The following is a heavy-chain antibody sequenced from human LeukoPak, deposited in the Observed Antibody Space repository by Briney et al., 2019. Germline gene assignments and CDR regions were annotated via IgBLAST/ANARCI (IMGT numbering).Heavy chain of an antibody. J-gene: IGHJ3*02. CDR2: IYFSGST. V-gene: IGHV4-30-4*01. Sequence: SETLSLTCTVSGGSINSGDYYWSWIRQSPGKGLEWIGYIYFSGSTYYNPSLKSRLTISLDTSKNQFSLKLSSVTAADTAVYYCARDPPYDFWSGFSDAFDIWGQGTMVTVSS. D-gene: IGHD3-3*01. CDR1: GGSINSGDYY. CDR3: ARDPPYDFWSGFSDAFDI.